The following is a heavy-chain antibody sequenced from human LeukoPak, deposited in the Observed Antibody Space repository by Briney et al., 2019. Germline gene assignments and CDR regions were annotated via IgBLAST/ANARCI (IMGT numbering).Heavy chain of an antibody. J-gene: IGHJ4*02. D-gene: IGHD3-22*01. CDR2: ISGSGGST. CDR3: ANPDSSGYVKFDY. V-gene: IGHV3-23*01. CDR1: GFTFSSYA. Sequence: PGGSLRLSCAASGFTFSSYAMSWVRQAPGKGLEWVSAISGSGGSTYYADSVKGRFTISRDNSKNPLYLQMNSLRAEDTAVYYCANPDSSGYVKFDYWGQGTLVTVSS.